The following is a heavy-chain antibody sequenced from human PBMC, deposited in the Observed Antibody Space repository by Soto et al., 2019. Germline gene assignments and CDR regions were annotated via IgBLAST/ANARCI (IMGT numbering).Heavy chain of an antibody. CDR2: IYYSGST. D-gene: IGHD5-12*01. CDR3: ARAFGDVEMATIIRYYFDY. CDR1: GGSISSGGYY. V-gene: IGHV4-31*03. J-gene: IGHJ4*02. Sequence: PSETLSLTCTVSGGSISSGGYYWSWIRQHPGKGLEWIGYIYYSGSTYYNPSLKSRVTISVDTSKNQFSLKLSSVTAAYTAVYYCARAFGDVEMATIIRYYFDYWGQGTLVTVSS.